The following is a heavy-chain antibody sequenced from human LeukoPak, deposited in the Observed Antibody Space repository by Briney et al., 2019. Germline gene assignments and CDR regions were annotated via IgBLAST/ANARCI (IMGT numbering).Heavy chain of an antibody. D-gene: IGHD2-2*01. J-gene: IGHJ4*02. Sequence: SETLSLTCTVSGASISSYYWTWIRQPAGKGLEWIGRIYTSGSTNYNPSLKSRVAMSVDTSKNQFSLKLSSVTAADAAVYYCARLSADSSSSRGFDYWGQGTLVTVSS. CDR3: ARLSADSSSSRGFDY. CDR1: GASISSYY. CDR2: IYTSGST. V-gene: IGHV4-4*07.